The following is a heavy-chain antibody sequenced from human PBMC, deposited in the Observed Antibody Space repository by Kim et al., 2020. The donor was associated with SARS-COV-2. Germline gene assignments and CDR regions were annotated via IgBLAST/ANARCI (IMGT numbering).Heavy chain of an antibody. CDR3: AKDPYDSGGFYDY. Sequence: YADSVKGRFTISRDNSKNTLYLQMNSLRAEDTAVYYCAKDPYDSGGFYDYWGQGTLVTVSS. V-gene: IGHV3-23*01. D-gene: IGHD3-22*01. J-gene: IGHJ4*02.